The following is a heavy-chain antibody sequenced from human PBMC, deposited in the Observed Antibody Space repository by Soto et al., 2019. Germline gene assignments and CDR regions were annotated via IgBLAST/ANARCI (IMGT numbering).Heavy chain of an antibody. CDR2: ISAHNGDT. J-gene: IGHJ4*02. V-gene: IGHV1-18*04. D-gene: IGHD3-22*01. CDR1: GDSFATYG. Sequence: GASVKVSCKASGDSFATYGFSWVRQAPGQGLECVGWISAHNGDTHYSQKFQGRVTLTTDTSTNTGYMELRSLTSDDTAVYFCATEPIYYNDGSGYYPLGHWGQGTLVTVSS. CDR3: ATEPIYYNDGSGYYPLGH.